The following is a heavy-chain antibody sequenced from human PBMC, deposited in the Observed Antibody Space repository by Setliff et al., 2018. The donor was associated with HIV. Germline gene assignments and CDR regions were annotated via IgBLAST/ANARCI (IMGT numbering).Heavy chain of an antibody. CDR3: ARFRVPQAIVVVPAAVDY. Sequence: ASVKVSCKTSGYTFTDYYMHWVKQAPGKGPEWMGRVDPEDGETIYAEKFQGRVTMTTDTSTSTAYMELRSLRSDDTAVYYCARFRVPQAIVVVPAAVDYWGQGTLVTVSS. CDR1: GYTFTDYY. J-gene: IGHJ4*02. V-gene: IGHV1-69-2*01. D-gene: IGHD2-2*01. CDR2: VDPEDGET.